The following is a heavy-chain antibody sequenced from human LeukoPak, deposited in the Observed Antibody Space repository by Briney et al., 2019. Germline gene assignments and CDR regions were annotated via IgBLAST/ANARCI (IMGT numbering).Heavy chain of an antibody. CDR1: GFTFSSYA. D-gene: IGHD3-16*01. J-gene: IGHJ6*04. CDR2: ISGSGGST. V-gene: IGHV3-23*01. CDR3: AKDLAHRGDGMDV. Sequence: GGSLRLSCAASGFTFSSYAMSWVRQAPGKGLEWVSAISGSGGSTYYAGSVKGRFTISRDNSKNTLYLQMNSLRAEDTAVYYCAKDLAHRGDGMDVWGKGTTVTVSS.